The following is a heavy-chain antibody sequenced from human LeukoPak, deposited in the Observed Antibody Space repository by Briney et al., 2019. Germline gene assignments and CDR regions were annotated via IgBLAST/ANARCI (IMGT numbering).Heavy chain of an antibody. V-gene: IGHV3-23*01. D-gene: IGHD3-10*01. J-gene: IGHJ6*03. CDR1: GFTFSSYA. CDR3: AKVMKGSERLTMVRGVIIKTAGLNYMDV. Sequence: GGSLRLSCAASGFTFSSYAMSWVRQAPGKGLEWVSSINSSGGSTNYADSVKGRFTISRDNSKNTVYLQMNSLRAEDTAVYYCAKVMKGSERLTMVRGVIIKTAGLNYMDVWGKGTTVTVSS. CDR2: INSSGGST.